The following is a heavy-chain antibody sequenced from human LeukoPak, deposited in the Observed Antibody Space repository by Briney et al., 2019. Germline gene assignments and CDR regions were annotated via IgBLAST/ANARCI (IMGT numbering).Heavy chain of an antibody. CDR1: GFTVSSNY. V-gene: IGHV3-9*01. D-gene: IGHD6-19*01. J-gene: IGHJ6*02. Sequence: GGSLRLSCAASGFTVSSNYMSWVRQAPGKGLEWVSGISWNSGSIGYADSVKGRFTISRDNAKNSLYLQMNSLRAEDTALYYCAKDRGSGWYSLRSYYGMDVWGQGTTVTVSS. CDR3: AKDRGSGWYSLRSYYGMDV. CDR2: ISWNSGSI.